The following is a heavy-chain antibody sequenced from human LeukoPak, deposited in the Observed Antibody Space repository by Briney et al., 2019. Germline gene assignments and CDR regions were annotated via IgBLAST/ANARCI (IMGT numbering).Heavy chain of an antibody. CDR1: GFTFSSYE. CDR3: ARDSEQLALDY. Sequence: GGSLRLSCAASGFTFSSYEMNWVRQAPGKGLEGVSYISSSGSTIYYADSVKGRFTISRDNAKNSLYLQMNSLRAEDTAVYYCARDSEQLALDYWGQGTLVTVSS. D-gene: IGHD6-6*01. J-gene: IGHJ4*02. CDR2: ISSSGSTI. V-gene: IGHV3-48*03.